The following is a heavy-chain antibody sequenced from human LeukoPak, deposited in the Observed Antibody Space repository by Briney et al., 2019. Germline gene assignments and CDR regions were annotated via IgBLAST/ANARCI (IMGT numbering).Heavy chain of an antibody. D-gene: IGHD6-13*01. Sequence: PGGSLRLSCAASGFTFSSYWMHWVRQAPGKGLVWVSRINSDGSSTSYADSVKGRFTISRGNAKNTVYLQMNSLRAEETAVYYCARLRPYSSSWYAYYGMDVWGQGTTVTVSS. J-gene: IGHJ6*02. V-gene: IGHV3-74*01. CDR1: GFTFSSYW. CDR3: ARLRPYSSSWYAYYGMDV. CDR2: INSDGSST.